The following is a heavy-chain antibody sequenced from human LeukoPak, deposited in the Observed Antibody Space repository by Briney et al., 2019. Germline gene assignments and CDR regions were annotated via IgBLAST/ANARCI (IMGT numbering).Heavy chain of an antibody. J-gene: IGHJ4*02. CDR3: ARHSYGLIWDY. V-gene: IGHV4-34*01. CDR2: IDHSGST. Sequence: PSETLSLTCAVYGGSFSGYYWSWIRQPPGKGLEWIGEIDHSGSTNYNPSLKSRVTISVDTSKNQFSLKLSSVTAADTAVYYCARHSYGLIWDYWGQGTLVTVSS. CDR1: GGSFSGYY. D-gene: IGHD5-18*01.